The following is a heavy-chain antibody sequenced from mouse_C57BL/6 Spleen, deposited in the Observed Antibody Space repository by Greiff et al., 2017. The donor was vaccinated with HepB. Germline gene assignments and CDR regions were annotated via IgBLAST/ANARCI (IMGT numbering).Heavy chain of an antibody. D-gene: IGHD2-10*01. CDR1: GYTFTDYE. CDR3: TRTYYLYYAMDY. Sequence: VQLQQSGAELVRPGASVTLSCKASGYTFTDYEMHWVKQTPVHGLEWIGAIDPETGGTAYNQKFKGKAILTADKSSSTAYMELRSLTSEDSAVYYCTRTYYLYYAMDYWGQGTSVTVSS. J-gene: IGHJ4*01. V-gene: IGHV1-15*01. CDR2: IDPETGGT.